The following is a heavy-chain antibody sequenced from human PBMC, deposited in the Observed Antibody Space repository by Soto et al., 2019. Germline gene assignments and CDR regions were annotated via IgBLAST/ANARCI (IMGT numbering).Heavy chain of an antibody. V-gene: IGHV4-39*01. Sequence: SETLSLTCTVSGGSISSSSYYWGWIRQPPGKGLEWIGRIYYSGSTYYNPSLKSRVTISVDTAKNQFSLNLSSVTAADTAVYYCARPPPMGSGWYEDYYYGMDVWGQGTTVTVSS. CDR2: IYYSGST. D-gene: IGHD6-19*01. CDR1: GGSISSSSYY. CDR3: ARPPPMGSGWYEDYYYGMDV. J-gene: IGHJ6*02.